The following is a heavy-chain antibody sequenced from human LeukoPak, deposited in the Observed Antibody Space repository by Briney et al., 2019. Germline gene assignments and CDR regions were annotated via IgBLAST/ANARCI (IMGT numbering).Heavy chain of an antibody. CDR1: GFTFSSYS. CDR2: ISSSSSYI. CDR3: ARSIAVAGTVY. V-gene: IGHV3-21*01. Sequence: PGGSLRLSCAASGFTFSSYSMNWVRQVPGKGLEWVSSISSSSSYIYYADSVKGRFTISRDNAKNSLYLQMNSLRAEDTAVYYCARSIAVAGTVYWGQGTLVTVSS. J-gene: IGHJ4*02. D-gene: IGHD6-19*01.